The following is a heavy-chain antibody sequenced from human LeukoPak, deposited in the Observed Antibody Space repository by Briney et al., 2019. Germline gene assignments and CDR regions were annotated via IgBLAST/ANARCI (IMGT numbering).Heavy chain of an antibody. CDR1: GFTFTNAW. CDR3: ARVLRYCSGGNCYSGGLGYMDV. CDR2: MKSKRDGGAT. Sequence: PGGSLRLSCEASGFTFTNAWMNWVRQAPGKGPEWVGRMKSKRDGGATEYADSVKGRFTISRDNSKNTLYLQMNSLRAEDTAVYYCARVLRYCSGGNCYSGGLGYMDVWGKGTTVTISS. D-gene: IGHD2-15*01. J-gene: IGHJ6*03. V-gene: IGHV3-15*01.